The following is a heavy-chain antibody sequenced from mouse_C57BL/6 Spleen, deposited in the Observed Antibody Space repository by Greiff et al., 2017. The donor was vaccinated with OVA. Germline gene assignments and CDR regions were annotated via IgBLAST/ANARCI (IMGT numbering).Heavy chain of an antibody. CDR3: AREEGIFAY. J-gene: IGHJ3*01. V-gene: IGHV1-82*01. CDR1: GYAFSRSW. CDR2: LYPGDGDT. Sequence: QVQLQQSGPELVKPGASVKLSCKASGYAFSRSWMNWVKQRPGTGLEWIGRLYPGDGDTNYNGKFKGKATLTADKSSSTAYMQLSSLTAEDSAVYFCAREEGIFAYWGQGTLVTVSA.